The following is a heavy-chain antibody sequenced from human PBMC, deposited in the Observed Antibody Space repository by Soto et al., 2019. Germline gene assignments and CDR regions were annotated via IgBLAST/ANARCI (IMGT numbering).Heavy chain of an antibody. CDR3: ARSREQWLVDAFDI. CDR2: INPTGSP. CDR1: GGSLTGYY. D-gene: IGHD6-19*01. Sequence: LSLTCVVYGGSLTGYYWSGFPQPPGRGLEWIGEINPTGSPKYNPSLMSRVTISVDTSKNQFSMKLSSVTAADTAVFYCARSREQWLVDAFDIWGQGTMATVSS. V-gene: IGHV4-34*01. J-gene: IGHJ3*02.